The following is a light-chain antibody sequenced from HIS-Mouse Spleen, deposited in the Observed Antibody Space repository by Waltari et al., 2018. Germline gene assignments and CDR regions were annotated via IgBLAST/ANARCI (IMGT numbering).Light chain of an antibody. CDR2: EDN. V-gene: IGLV6-57*02. CDR1: SGSIASNY. CDR3: QSYDSSNWV. Sequence: NFMLTQPHSVSESPGKTVTISCTGSSGSIASNYVQWYQQRPGSAPTTVIYEDNQRPSGVPGRFSGSIDSSSNSASLPISGLKTEDEADYYCQSYDSSNWVFGGGTKLTVL. J-gene: IGLJ3*02.